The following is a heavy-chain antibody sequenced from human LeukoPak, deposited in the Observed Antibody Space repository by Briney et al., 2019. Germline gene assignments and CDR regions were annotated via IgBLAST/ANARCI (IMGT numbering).Heavy chain of an antibody. CDR2: IHHSGST. J-gene: IGHJ4*02. V-gene: IGHV4-38-2*02. Sequence: PSETLSLTCTVCDYSINSVYYWGWIRQPPGKGLEWIGSIHHSGSTYYNPSLKSRVTMSLDMSKKQFPLKPSSVTAADTAVYYCARDWNRYAYWGQGTLVTVSS. D-gene: IGHD1-1*01. CDR3: ARDWNRYAY. CDR1: DYSINSVYY.